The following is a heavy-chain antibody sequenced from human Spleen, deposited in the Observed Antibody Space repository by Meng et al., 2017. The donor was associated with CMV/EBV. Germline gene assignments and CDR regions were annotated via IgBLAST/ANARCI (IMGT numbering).Heavy chain of an antibody. V-gene: IGHV4-34*01. CDR2: INHSGST. CDR1: GGSFSGYY. Sequence: YGGSFSGYYWSWISQPPGKGLEWIGEINHSGSTNYNPSLKSRVTISVDTSKNQFSLKLSSVTAADTAVYYCARDAERRYSSGWYFDYWGQGTLVTVSS. J-gene: IGHJ4*02. D-gene: IGHD6-19*01. CDR3: ARDAERRYSSGWYFDY.